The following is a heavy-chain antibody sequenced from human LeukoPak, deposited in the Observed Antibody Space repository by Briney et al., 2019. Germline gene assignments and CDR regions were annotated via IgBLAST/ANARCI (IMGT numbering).Heavy chain of an antibody. D-gene: IGHD5-18*01. CDR1: GGSISSYY. J-gene: IGHJ5*02. Sequence: SETLSLTCTVSGGSISSYYWSWIRQPAGKGLEWIGRIYTSGSTNYTNYNPSLKSRVTVSADTSKNQISLNLTSVTAADTAVYYCARDWVTPPYNWFNPWGQGTLVTVSS. CDR3: ARDWVTPPYNWFNP. V-gene: IGHV4-4*07. CDR2: IYTSGSTNYT.